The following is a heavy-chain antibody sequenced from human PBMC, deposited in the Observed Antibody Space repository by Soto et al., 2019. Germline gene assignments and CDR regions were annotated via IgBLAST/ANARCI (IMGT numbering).Heavy chain of an antibody. Sequence: LRLSCAASGFTFSSYAMSWVRQAPGKGLEWVSYISSSSSTIYYADSVKGRFTISRDNAKNSLYLQMNSLRDEDTAVYYCARPEYSSSSYGMDVWGQGTTVTVSS. D-gene: IGHD6-6*01. CDR3: ARPEYSSSSYGMDV. CDR2: ISSSSSTI. CDR1: GFTFSSYA. V-gene: IGHV3-48*02. J-gene: IGHJ6*02.